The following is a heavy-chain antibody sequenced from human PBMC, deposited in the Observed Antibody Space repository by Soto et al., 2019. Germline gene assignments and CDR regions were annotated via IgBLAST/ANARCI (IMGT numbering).Heavy chain of an antibody. CDR1: GFTVSSNY. CDR2: IYSGGST. Sequence: PGGSLRLSCAASGFTVSSNYMSWVRQAPGKGLEWVSVIYSGGSTYYADSVKGRFTISRDNSKNTLYLQMNSLRAEDTAVYYCAREGSGPYYDFWSGYNYGMDVWGQGTTVTVSS. J-gene: IGHJ6*02. CDR3: AREGSGPYYDFWSGYNYGMDV. V-gene: IGHV3-53*01. D-gene: IGHD3-3*01.